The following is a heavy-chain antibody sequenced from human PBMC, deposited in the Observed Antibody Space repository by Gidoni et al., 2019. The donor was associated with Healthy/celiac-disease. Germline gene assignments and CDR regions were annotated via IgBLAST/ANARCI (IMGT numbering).Heavy chain of an antibody. D-gene: IGHD3-10*01. CDR3: ARGYYYGSGSYFDY. CDR1: GFTFSSYA. V-gene: IGHV3-30*01. J-gene: IGHJ4*02. Sequence: QVQLVESGGGVVQPGRSLRLSCEASGFTFSSYAMHWVRQAPGKGLEWVAVISYDGSNKYYADSVKGRFTISRDNSKNTLYLQMNSLRAEDTAVYYCARGYYYGSGSYFDYWGQGTLVTVSS. CDR2: ISYDGSNK.